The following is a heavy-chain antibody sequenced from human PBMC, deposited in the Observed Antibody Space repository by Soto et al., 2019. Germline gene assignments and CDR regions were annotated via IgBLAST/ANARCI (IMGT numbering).Heavy chain of an antibody. CDR2: ISGSGGST. CDR1: GFTFSSYA. J-gene: IGHJ4*02. CDR3: AKDGITIFGVVIIIPLGY. Sequence: EVQLLESGGGLVQPGGSLRLSCAASGFTFSSYAMSWVRQATGKGLEWVSAISGSGGSTYYADSVKGRFTISRDNTKNTLYLQMNSLRAEDTAVYYCAKDGITIFGVVIIIPLGYWGQGTLVTVSS. V-gene: IGHV3-23*01. D-gene: IGHD3-3*01.